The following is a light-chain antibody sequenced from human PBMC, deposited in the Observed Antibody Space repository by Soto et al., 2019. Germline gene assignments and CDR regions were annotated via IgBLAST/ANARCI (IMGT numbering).Light chain of an antibody. J-gene: IGKJ5*01. Sequence: ERVLTQSPGTLSFSPGERVTLSCRASQSLSSSYLAWYQQKPGQAPRLLIYGASSSATGIPDRFSGSGSGTDFTLTITRLEPEDLAVYYCQQYDGSPITFDHGTRLEIK. CDR3: QQYDGSPIT. V-gene: IGKV3-20*01. CDR2: GAS. CDR1: QSLSSSY.